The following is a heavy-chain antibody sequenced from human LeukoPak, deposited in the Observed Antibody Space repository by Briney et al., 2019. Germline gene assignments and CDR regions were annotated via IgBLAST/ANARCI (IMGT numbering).Heavy chain of an antibody. V-gene: IGHV3-30*02. CDR2: IRYDGSNK. J-gene: IGHJ4*02. CDR3: ASLGGVTMIVVVEVY. Sequence: GGSLRLSCAASGFTFSSYVMHWVRQAPGKGLEWVAFIRYDGSNKYYADSVKGRFTISRDNSKNTLYLQMNSLRAEDTAVYYCASLGGVTMIVVVEVYWGQGTLVTVSS. D-gene: IGHD3-22*01. CDR1: GFTFSSYV.